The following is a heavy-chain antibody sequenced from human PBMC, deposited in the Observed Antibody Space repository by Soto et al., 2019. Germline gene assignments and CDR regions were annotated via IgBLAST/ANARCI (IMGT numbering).Heavy chain of an antibody. D-gene: IGHD3-22*01. J-gene: IGHJ6*04. CDR2: ISGSGGST. CDR3: EKERDPLYYICSVWAF. CDR1: GFTFSSYA. V-gene: IGHV3-23*01. Sequence: GGSLRLSCAASGFTFSSYAMSWVRQAPGKGLEWVSAISGSGGSTYYADSVKGRFTISRDNSKNTLYLQMNSLRAEDTAVYYCEKERDPLYYICSVWAFWGKGPTVPVSP.